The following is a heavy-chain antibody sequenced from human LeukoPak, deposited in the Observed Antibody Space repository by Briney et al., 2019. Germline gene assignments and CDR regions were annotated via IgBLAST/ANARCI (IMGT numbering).Heavy chain of an antibody. J-gene: IGHJ4*02. CDR1: GFAFSSYA. Sequence: GGSLRLSCAASGFAFSSYAMSWVRQAPGKGLEWVSGISGSGGSTYYADSVKGRFTIPRDNSKNTLFLQMNSLRAEDTAVYYCAKDRAQQLVLDFWGQGTLVTVSS. D-gene: IGHD6-13*01. CDR2: ISGSGGST. V-gene: IGHV3-23*01. CDR3: AKDRAQQLVLDF.